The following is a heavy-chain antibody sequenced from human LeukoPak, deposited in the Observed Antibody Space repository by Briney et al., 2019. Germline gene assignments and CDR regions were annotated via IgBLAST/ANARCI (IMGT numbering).Heavy chain of an antibody. V-gene: IGHV3-23*01. CDR3: AKDIPIAGIVGATSAMFDY. Sequence: GGSLRLSCAASGFTFSSYAMSWVRQAPGKGLEWVSAISGSGGSTNYADSVKVRFTISRDNSKHTLYLQMNSLRAEDTAVYYCAKDIPIAGIVGATSAMFDYWGQGTLVTVSS. CDR2: ISGSGGST. CDR1: GFTFSSYA. D-gene: IGHD1-26*01. J-gene: IGHJ4*02.